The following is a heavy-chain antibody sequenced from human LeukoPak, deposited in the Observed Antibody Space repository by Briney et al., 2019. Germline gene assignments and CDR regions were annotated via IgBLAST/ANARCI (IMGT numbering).Heavy chain of an antibody. CDR3: ARAYFPYSGSYYYY. CDR2: IYYSGST. CDR1: GGSISSYY. D-gene: IGHD1-26*01. Sequence: PSETLSLTCTVSGGSISSYYWSWIRKPPGKGLEWIGYIYYSGSTNYNPSLKSRVTISVDTSKNQFSLKLTSVTAADTAVYYCARAYFPYSGSYYYYWGQGTLVTVSS. V-gene: IGHV4-59*01. J-gene: IGHJ4*02.